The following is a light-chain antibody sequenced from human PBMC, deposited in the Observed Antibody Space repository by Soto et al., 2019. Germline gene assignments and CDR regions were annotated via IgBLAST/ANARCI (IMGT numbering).Light chain of an antibody. CDR2: GAS. J-gene: IGKJ3*01. CDR1: QSVGSN. CDR3: QQYNKWPPFT. V-gene: IGKV3-15*01. Sequence: EIVMTQSPATLSVSPGERATLSCRASQSVGSNLAWYQQRPGQAPRLLIYGASTRATGIPARFSGSGSGTQFTLSISSLQSEDFAVYYCQQYNKWPPFTFGPGTRVDIK.